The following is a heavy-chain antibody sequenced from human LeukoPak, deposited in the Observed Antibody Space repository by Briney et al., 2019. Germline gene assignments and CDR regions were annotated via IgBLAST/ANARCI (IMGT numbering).Heavy chain of an antibody. D-gene: IGHD3-3*01. Sequence: GASVKVSCXASGYTFTNYDINWVRQATGQGLEWMEWMNPNSGNTGYAQKFQGRVTMTRNTSISTAYMELSSLRSEDTAVYYCARVLEIAESPDAFDIWGQGTMVTVSS. CDR3: ARVLEIAESPDAFDI. V-gene: IGHV1-8*01. CDR1: GYTFTNYD. J-gene: IGHJ3*02. CDR2: MNPNSGNT.